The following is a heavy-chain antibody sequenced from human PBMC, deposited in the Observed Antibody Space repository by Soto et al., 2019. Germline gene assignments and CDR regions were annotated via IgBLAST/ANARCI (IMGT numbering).Heavy chain of an antibody. CDR1: GFTFSSYV. D-gene: IGHD3-10*01. CDR2: ISGSGDNA. CDR3: ARQSRAGITDY. V-gene: IGHV3-23*01. J-gene: IGHJ4*02. Sequence: GECLKISCTVSGFTFSSYVMSWVRHAPWKGLEGVSDISGSGDNAYYADSVKGRLTIYRDNSKNTLYLQMNSLRAGDTAVYYCARQSRAGITDYWGKGTLVTVSS.